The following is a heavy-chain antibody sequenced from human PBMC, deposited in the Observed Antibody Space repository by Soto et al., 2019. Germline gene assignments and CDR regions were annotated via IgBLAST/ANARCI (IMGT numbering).Heavy chain of an antibody. Sequence: GGSLRLSCAASGFTFSNAWMTWVRQAPGKGLEWVGRIKSKTDGGTTDYAAPVKGRFTISRDDSIYTLYLQINSLKTEDTAVYYCTTGAGVSYYDCSGYRLPYFDNWGQGTLVTVSS. CDR1: GFTFSNAW. D-gene: IGHD3-22*01. J-gene: IGHJ4*01. V-gene: IGHV3-15*01. CDR2: IKSKTDGGTT. CDR3: TTGAGVSYYDCSGYRLPYFDN.